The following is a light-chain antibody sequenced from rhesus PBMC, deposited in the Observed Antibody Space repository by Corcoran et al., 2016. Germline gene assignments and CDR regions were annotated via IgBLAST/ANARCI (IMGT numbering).Light chain of an antibody. CDR1: QGISKY. Sequence: DIQMTQSPSSLSASVGDTVTITCQASQGISKYLAWYQQKPGKAPKLLIYDASTLQRGVPSRFSGSGSGTEFALTISSLQPEDFATYYCQQHNSFPFTFGPGTKLDIK. CDR3: QQHNSFPFT. J-gene: IGKJ3*01. V-gene: IGKV1-25*01. CDR2: DAS.